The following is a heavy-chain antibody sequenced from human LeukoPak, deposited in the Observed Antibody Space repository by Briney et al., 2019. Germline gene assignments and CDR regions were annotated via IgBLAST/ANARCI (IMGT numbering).Heavy chain of an antibody. CDR3: AGTSTAYCSGGSCFSFGY. CDR1: VGSISSYY. CDR2: IYYSGST. D-gene: IGHD2-15*01. V-gene: IGHV4-59*01. J-gene: IGHJ4*02. Sequence: SETLSLTCTVSVGSISSYYWSWIRQSPGKGVEWIGYIYYSGSTNYNPSLKSRVTISVDPSKNQFSLKLSSVTAADTAVYYCAGTSTAYCSGGSCFSFGYWGQGALVTVSS.